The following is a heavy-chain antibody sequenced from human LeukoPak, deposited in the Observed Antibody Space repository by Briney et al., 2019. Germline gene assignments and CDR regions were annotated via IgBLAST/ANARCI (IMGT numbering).Heavy chain of an antibody. CDR3: AKDGRVTNDY. D-gene: IGHD1-26*01. Sequence: GGSLRLSCAASGFTFSSYAMNWVRQAPGKGLEWVSTISASGGSTYYADSVKGRFTISRDNSKNTLYLQMNSLRAEDTAVYYCAKDGRVTNDYWSQGTLVTVSS. CDR1: GFTFSSYA. V-gene: IGHV3-23*01. CDR2: ISASGGST. J-gene: IGHJ4*02.